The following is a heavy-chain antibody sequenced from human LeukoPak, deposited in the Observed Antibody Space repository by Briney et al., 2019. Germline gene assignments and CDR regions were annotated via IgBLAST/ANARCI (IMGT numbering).Heavy chain of an antibody. Sequence: GGSLRLSCAASGFIFSNYAMSRVRQAPGKGLEWVSAISGSGGTTFYADSVKGRFTISRDNSKNTLYLQVNSLRAADTAIYYCAKVQEMDTILPPFHYWGQGTLVTVSS. CDR1: GFIFSNYA. CDR3: AKVQEMDTILPPFHY. CDR2: ISGSGGTT. J-gene: IGHJ4*02. D-gene: IGHD5-24*01. V-gene: IGHV3-23*01.